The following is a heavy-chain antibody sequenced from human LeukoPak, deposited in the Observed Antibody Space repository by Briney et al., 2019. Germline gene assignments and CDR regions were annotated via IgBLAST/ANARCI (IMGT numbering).Heavy chain of an antibody. CDR3: ANSGAYYYDSSGYYIFDY. CDR1: GFTFSSYA. CDR2: ISGSGGST. Sequence: GGPVRLSCAASGFTFSSYAMGWVRQAPGKGLEWVSAISGSGGSTYYADSVKGRFTISRDNSKNTLYLQMNSLRAEDTAVYYCANSGAYYYDSSGYYIFDYWGQGTLVTVSS. J-gene: IGHJ4*02. V-gene: IGHV3-23*01. D-gene: IGHD3-22*01.